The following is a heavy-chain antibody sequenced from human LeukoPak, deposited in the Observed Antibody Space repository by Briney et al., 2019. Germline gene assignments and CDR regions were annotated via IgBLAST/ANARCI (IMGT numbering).Heavy chain of an antibody. CDR1: GFTFSSYW. J-gene: IGHJ4*02. V-gene: IGHV3-7*03. Sequence: GGSLRLSCAASGFTFSSYWMSWVRQAPGKGLEWVANIKQDGSEKYYVNSVKGRFTISRDNAKNSLYLQMNSLRAEDTAVYYCAKGDVFGGSYHFDYWGQGTLVTVSS. CDR2: IKQDGSEK. CDR3: AKGDVFGGSYHFDY. D-gene: IGHD3-3*01.